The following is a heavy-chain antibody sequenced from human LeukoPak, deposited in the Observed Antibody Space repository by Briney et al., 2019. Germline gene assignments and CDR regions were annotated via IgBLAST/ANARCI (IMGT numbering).Heavy chain of an antibody. Sequence: SSETLSLTCAVYGGSFSGYYWSWIRQPPGKGLEWIGEINHSGSTNYNPSLKSRVTISVDPSKNQFSLKLSSVTAADTAVYYCARHSPQWLRFHLYYYYYMDVWGKGTTVTISS. CDR2: INHSGST. CDR1: GGSFSGYY. V-gene: IGHV4-34*01. J-gene: IGHJ6*03. D-gene: IGHD5-12*01. CDR3: ARHSPQWLRFHLYYYYYMDV.